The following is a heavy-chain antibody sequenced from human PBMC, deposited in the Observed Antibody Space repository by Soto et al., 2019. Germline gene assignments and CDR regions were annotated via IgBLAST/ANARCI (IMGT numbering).Heavy chain of an antibody. Sequence: AGSLRRSCAASGNTFRTYAIRWVRRAPGKGLEWVSAISGSGGSTYYAGSVKGRFTISRDKSKNTLYLQMNSLRAEDTALYYCAKSFSSNWYDYFDYWGQGSLVTVSS. CDR3: AKSFSSNWYDYFDY. J-gene: IGHJ4*02. D-gene: IGHD6-13*01. V-gene: IGHV3-23*01. CDR1: GNTFRTYA. CDR2: ISGSGGST.